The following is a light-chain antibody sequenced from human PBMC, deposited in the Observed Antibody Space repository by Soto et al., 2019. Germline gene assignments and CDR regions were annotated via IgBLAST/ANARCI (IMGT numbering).Light chain of an antibody. J-gene: IGKJ1*01. Sequence: DIQMTQSPSTLSASVGDRVTITCRASQSISNWLAWYQQKPGKAPKLLIYDASSLESGVPSRFSGSGSGTEFTLTISSLQPDDLATYYCQQYNTYWTFGQGTKVDIK. CDR2: DAS. CDR1: QSISNW. V-gene: IGKV1-5*01. CDR3: QQYNTYWT.